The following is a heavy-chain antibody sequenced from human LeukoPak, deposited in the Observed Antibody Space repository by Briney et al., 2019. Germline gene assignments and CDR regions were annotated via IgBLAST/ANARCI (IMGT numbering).Heavy chain of an antibody. D-gene: IGHD6-13*01. CDR3: ARVKAAAGKGIDY. CDR1: GFTSSSYW. Sequence: GGSLRLSCAASGFTSSSYWMHWVRQAPGKGLVWVSRINSDGSSTSYADSVKGRFTISRDNAKNTLYLQMNSLRAEDTAVYYCARVKAAAGKGIDYWGQGTLVTVSS. J-gene: IGHJ4*02. CDR2: INSDGSST. V-gene: IGHV3-74*01.